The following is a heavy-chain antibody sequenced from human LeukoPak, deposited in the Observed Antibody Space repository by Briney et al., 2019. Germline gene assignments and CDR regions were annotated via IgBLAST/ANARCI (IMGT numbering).Heavy chain of an antibody. CDR2: IWYDGSNK. CDR1: GFTFSSYG. Sequence: GGSLRLSCAASGFTFSSYGMHWVRQAPGKGLEWVAVIWYDGSNKYYADSVKGRFTISRDLSKNTLYLQMNSLRVEDTAVYYCARGSDYLWGLSWFDPWGQGTLVTVSS. V-gene: IGHV3-33*01. J-gene: IGHJ5*02. CDR3: ARGSDYLWGLSWFDP. D-gene: IGHD3-16*01.